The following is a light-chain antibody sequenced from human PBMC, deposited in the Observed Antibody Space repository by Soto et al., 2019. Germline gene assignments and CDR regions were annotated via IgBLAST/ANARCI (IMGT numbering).Light chain of an antibody. CDR1: QSVSSN. Sequence: EIVITQSPATLSVSPWERATLSCRASQSVSSNLAWYQQKPGQAPRPLSYGASTRATGIPARFSGSGSGTEFTLTISSLQSEDFAVYYCQQYNNWPKTFGQGTKVDIK. CDR2: GAS. CDR3: QQYNNWPKT. J-gene: IGKJ1*01. V-gene: IGKV3-15*01.